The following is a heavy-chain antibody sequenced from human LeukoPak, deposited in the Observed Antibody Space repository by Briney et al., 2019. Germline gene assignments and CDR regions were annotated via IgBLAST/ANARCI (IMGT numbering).Heavy chain of an antibody. J-gene: IGHJ4*02. V-gene: IGHV1-46*01. CDR3: AREGQQLKHFDY. Sequence: ASVKASCKASGNTFIGYWIHWVRPAPGQGLEWMGAINPRGDATIGAQKFQGRVTTTRDTSTSTVYIELSSLRSEDTAVYYCAREGQQLKHFDYWGQGTLVTVSS. CDR1: GNTFIGYW. D-gene: IGHD1-1*01. CDR2: INPRGDAT.